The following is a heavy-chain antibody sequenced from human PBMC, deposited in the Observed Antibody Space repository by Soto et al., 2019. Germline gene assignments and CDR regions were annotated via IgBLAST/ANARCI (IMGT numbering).Heavy chain of an antibody. J-gene: IGHJ4*02. Sequence: LRLSCAASGFTFSSYSMNWVRQAPGKGLEWVSSISSSSSYIYYADSVKGRFTISRDNAKNSLYLQMNSLRAEDTAVYYCVGSYHSSGYYPVPFDYWGQGTLVTVS. V-gene: IGHV3-21*01. D-gene: IGHD3-22*01. CDR2: ISSSSSYI. CDR1: GFTFSSYS. CDR3: VGSYHSSGYYPVPFDY.